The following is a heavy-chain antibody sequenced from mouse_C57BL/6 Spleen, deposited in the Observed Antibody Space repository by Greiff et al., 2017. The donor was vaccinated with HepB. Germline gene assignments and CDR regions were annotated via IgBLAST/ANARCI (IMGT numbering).Heavy chain of an antibody. J-gene: IGHJ4*01. CDR2: ISSGGDYI. Sequence: EVKLMESGEGLVKPGGSLKLSCAASGFTFSSYAMSWVRQTPEKRLEWVAYISSGGDYIYYADTVKGRFTISRDNARNTLYLQMSSLKSEDTAMYYCTRLKGNYYYAMDYWGQGTSVTVSS. CDR3: TRLKGNYYYAMDY. V-gene: IGHV5-9-1*02. CDR1: GFTFSSYA.